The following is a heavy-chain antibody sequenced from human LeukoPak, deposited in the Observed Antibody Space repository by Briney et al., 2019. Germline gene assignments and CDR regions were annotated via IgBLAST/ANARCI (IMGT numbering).Heavy chain of an antibody. J-gene: IGHJ4*02. CDR2: ISSDGSST. D-gene: IGHD4-17*01. CDR3: ARDYGEGGYYFDY. V-gene: IGHV3-74*01. CDR1: GFTFSTYW. Sequence: GGSLRLSCAASGFTFSTYWMHWVRQAPGKGLVWLSRISSDGSSTNYADSVKGRFTISRDNAKNTLHLQTNSLRAEDTAVYYCARDYGEGGYYFDYWGQGTLVTVSS.